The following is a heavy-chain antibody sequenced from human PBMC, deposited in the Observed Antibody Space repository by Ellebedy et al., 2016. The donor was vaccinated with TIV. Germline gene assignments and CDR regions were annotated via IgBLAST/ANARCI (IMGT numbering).Heavy chain of an antibody. CDR1: GFSFRSSW. V-gene: IGHV3-74*01. CDR2: IVGGGAE. D-gene: IGHD5-18*01. Sequence: GESLKISCAASGFSFRSSWMHWIRQAPGKGLEWVSGIVGGGAERYADSVKGRFTISRDNSKSTVDLQMNSLRAEDTAIYYCARDRTPGDGYWVFDQWGQGALVTVSS. CDR3: ARDRTPGDGYWVFDQ. J-gene: IGHJ4*02.